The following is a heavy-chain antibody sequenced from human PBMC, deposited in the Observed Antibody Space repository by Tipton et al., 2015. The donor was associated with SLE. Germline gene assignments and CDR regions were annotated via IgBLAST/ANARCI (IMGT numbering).Heavy chain of an antibody. D-gene: IGHD5-18*01. CDR3: ARWIPLTGINV. V-gene: IGHV4-28*02. Sequence: TLSLTCSVYGDSISSSHWWGWIRQPPGKGLEWIGHIYYGGTIYYNPSLKSRVTISVDKSKNQFSLKLTSVTAADTAVYYCARWIPLTGINVWGQGATVTVSS. CDR1: GDSISSSHW. J-gene: IGHJ6*02. CDR2: IYYGGTI.